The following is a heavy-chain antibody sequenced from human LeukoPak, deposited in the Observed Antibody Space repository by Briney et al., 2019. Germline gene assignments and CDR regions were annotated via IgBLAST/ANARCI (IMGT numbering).Heavy chain of an antibody. V-gene: IGHV4-34*01. J-gene: IGHJ4*02. CDR3: ARLFAPFCGNDCGQFDY. D-gene: IGHD2-21*02. CDR1: GGSFSGYY. Sequence: SETLSLTCAVYGGSFSGYYWSWIRQPPGKGLEWIGEINHSGSTNYNPSLKSRVTISVDTSKNQFSLKLSSVTAEDTAVYYCARLFAPFCGNDCGQFDYWGQGTLVTVSS. CDR2: INHSGST.